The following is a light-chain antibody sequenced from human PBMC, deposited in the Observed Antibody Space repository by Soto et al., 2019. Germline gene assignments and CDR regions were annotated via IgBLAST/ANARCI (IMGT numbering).Light chain of an antibody. CDR2: GAS. CDR1: QSVSSN. V-gene: IGKV3-11*01. J-gene: IGKJ5*01. Sequence: SLATLSLKKGERGTLSCRASQSVSSNLAWYQQKVGQAPRLLIYGASTRATGIPVRFSGSASGTDFTLTIIILEPEDFTLYWSQVPSFLPNSFAQG. CDR3: QVPSFLPNS.